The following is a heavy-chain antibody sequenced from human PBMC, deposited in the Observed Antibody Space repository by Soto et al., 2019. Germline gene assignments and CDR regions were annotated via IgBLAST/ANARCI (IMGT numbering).Heavy chain of an antibody. CDR3: TKGSVVVVAATPLRYYYYYMDV. V-gene: IGHV3-73*01. CDR2: IRSKANSYAT. Sequence: PGGSLRLSCAASGFTFSGSAMHWVRQASGKGLEWVGRIRSKANSYATAYAASVKGRFTISRDDSKNTAYLQMNSLKTEDTAVYYCTKGSVVVVAATPLRYYYYYMDVWGKGTTVTVSS. D-gene: IGHD2-15*01. CDR1: GFTFSGSA. J-gene: IGHJ6*03.